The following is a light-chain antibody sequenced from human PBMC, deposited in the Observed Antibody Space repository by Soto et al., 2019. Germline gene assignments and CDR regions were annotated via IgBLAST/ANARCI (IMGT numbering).Light chain of an antibody. CDR3: QQFSSYPLT. CDR2: DAS. Sequence: ELVLTQSPGTLSLSPLQRTYLXWRSRQTVRNNYLAWYQQKPGQAPRLLIYDASSRATGIPDRFSGGGSGTDFTLTISRLEPEDFAVYYCQQFSSYPLTFGGGTKVDIK. V-gene: IGKV3-20*01. CDR1: QTVRNNY. J-gene: IGKJ4*01.